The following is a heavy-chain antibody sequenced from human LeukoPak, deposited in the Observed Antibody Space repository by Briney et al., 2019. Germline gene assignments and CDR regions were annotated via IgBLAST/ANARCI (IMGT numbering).Heavy chain of an antibody. J-gene: IGHJ6*03. CDR1: GGSISSSNW. CDR3: ARVPLKYYYDSSGYYSRYYYYMDV. V-gene: IGHV4-4*01. CDR2: IYHSGST. D-gene: IGHD3-22*01. Sequence: SGTLSLTCAVSGGSISSSNWWSWVRQPPGKGLEWIGEIYHSGSTNYNPSLKSRVTISVDKSKNHFSLKLSSVTAADTAVYCCARVPLKYYYDSSGYYSRYYYYMDVWGKGTTVTVSS.